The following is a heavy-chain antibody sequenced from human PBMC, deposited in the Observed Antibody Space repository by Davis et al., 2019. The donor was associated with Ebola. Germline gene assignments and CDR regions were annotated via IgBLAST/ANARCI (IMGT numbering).Heavy chain of an antibody. CDR3: VRTVLIVIPSTVRYFDL. D-gene: IGHD2-21*01. Sequence: MPSETLSLTCTVSGGSISSYYWSWIRQPPGKGLEWIGYIYYSGSTNYNPSLKSRVTISVDTSKNQFSLKLSSVTAADTAIYYCVRTVLIVIPSTVRYFDLWGRGTLVTVSS. CDR2: IYYSGST. J-gene: IGHJ2*01. V-gene: IGHV4-59*01. CDR1: GGSISSYY.